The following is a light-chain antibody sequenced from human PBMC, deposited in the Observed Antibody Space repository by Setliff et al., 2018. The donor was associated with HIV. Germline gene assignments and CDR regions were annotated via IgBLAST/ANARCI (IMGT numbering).Light chain of an antibody. V-gene: IGLV2-23*01. CDR2: EVS. Sequence: QSALTQPRSVSGSPGQSVTIACTATTSDVGTYNLVSWFQQHPGKAPKLIIFEVSKRPSGVSNRFSGSKSGNTAFLTISGLQAEDEADYYCNSYARSTTLLFGGGTKVTVL. CDR1: TSDVGTYNL. CDR3: NSYARSTTLL. J-gene: IGLJ2*01.